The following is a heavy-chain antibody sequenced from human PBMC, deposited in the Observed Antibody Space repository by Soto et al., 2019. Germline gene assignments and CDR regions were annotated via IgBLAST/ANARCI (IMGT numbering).Heavy chain of an antibody. CDR2: ITESGDDT. J-gene: IGHJ4*02. CDR1: GFTSNNSA. Sequence: EVQLLESGGGLVQPGGSLRLSCAASGFTSNNSAMGWVRQAPGKAREWVSAITESGDDTYYIDSVKGRFTISRDNSKSTLYLQMNSLRAEDTAIYYCAKLGSSSWSPHYYFDYWGQGTLVTVSS. CDR3: AKLGSSSWSPHYYFDY. V-gene: IGHV3-23*01. D-gene: IGHD2-2*01.